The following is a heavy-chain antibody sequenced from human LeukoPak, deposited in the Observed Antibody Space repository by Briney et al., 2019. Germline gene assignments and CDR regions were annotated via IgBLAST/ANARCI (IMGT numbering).Heavy chain of an antibody. Sequence: GRSLRLSCAASGFTFGSYGMHWVRQAPGKGLEWVAVTSYDGSNKYYADSVKGRFTISRDNSKNTLYLQMNSLRAEDTAVYYCAKQSLGYCSSTSCWNYFDYWGQGTLVTVSS. CDR2: TSYDGSNK. D-gene: IGHD2-2*01. V-gene: IGHV3-30*18. CDR3: AKQSLGYCSSTSCWNYFDY. CDR1: GFTFGSYG. J-gene: IGHJ4*02.